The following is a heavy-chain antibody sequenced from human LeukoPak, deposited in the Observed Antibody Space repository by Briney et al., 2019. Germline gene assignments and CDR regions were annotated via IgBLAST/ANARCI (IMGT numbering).Heavy chain of an antibody. V-gene: IGHV4-39*01. Sequence: SETLSLTCSVSGGSISTGAYYWGWIRQPPGKGLEWIGSIYYSGSTYYNPSLKSRVTISVDTSKNQFSLKLSSVTAADTAVYYCARRLDASGYSDAFDIWGQGTMVTVSS. CDR1: GGSISTGAYY. D-gene: IGHD5-12*01. J-gene: IGHJ3*02. CDR2: IYYSGST. CDR3: ARRLDASGYSDAFDI.